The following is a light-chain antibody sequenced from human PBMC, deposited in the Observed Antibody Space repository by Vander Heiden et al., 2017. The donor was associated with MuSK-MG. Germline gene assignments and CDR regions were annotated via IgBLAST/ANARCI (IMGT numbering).Light chain of an antibody. CDR3: QQNDSTPPYT. V-gene: IGKV1-39*01. J-gene: IGKJ2*01. CDR1: QSNSSY. CDR2: AAS. Sequence: DIQMTQSPSSLSASLGDIVTITCRASQSNSSYLNWYQQKPGKAPKLLIYAASSLQSGVPSRFSGSGSGTDFTLTISSLQPEDFATYYCQQNDSTPPYTFGQGTKMEI.